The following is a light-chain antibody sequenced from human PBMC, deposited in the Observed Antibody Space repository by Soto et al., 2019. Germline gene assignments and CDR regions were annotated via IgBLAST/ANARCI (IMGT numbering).Light chain of an antibody. CDR2: DAS. CDR1: QSVSGSY. V-gene: IGKV3-20*01. J-gene: IGKJ1*01. Sequence: EIMLTQAPGTLSLSPGDRATLSCRASQSVSGSYLAWYQQKPGQAPRLLIYDASSRATGIPDRFSGSGSGTDFTLTISRLEPEDFAVYYCQRYASSPRTFGQGTKVEIK. CDR3: QRYASSPRT.